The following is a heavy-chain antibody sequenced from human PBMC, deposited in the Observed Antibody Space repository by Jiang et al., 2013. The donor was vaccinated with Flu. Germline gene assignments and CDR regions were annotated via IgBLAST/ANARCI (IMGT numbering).Heavy chain of an antibody. Sequence: VQLLESGGGVVQPGRSLRLSCAASGFTFSSFSVHWVRQAPGKGLDWVAVISYVGTNTYYADSVKGRFTISRDNSKNTLYLQMNSLRAEDTAVYYCARDSSIFHDYGDSFDHWGRGTLVTVSS. CDR2: ISYVGTNT. CDR1: GFTFSSFS. CDR3: ARDSSIFHDYGDSFDH. D-gene: IGHD4-17*01. V-gene: IGHV3-30-3*01. J-gene: IGHJ4*02.